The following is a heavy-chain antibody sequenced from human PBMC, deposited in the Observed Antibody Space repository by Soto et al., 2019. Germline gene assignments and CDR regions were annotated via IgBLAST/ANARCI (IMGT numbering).Heavy chain of an antibody. CDR1: GFTFSSYG. Sequence: PGGSLRLSCAASGFTFSSYGMHWVRQAPGKGLEWVAVIWYDGSNKYYADSVKGRFTISRDNSKNTLYLQMNSLRAEDTAVYYCARRNYYDSSGYRYYYYYGMDIWGEGTTVTVSS. CDR3: ARRNYYDSSGYRYYYYYGMDI. J-gene: IGHJ6*02. CDR2: IWYDGSNK. V-gene: IGHV3-33*01. D-gene: IGHD3-22*01.